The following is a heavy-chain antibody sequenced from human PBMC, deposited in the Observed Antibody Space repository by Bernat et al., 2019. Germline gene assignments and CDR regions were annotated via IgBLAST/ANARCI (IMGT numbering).Heavy chain of an antibody. J-gene: IGHJ4*02. CDR3: ARRYCDGGSCYSPIDY. V-gene: IGHV3-7*01. D-gene: IGHD2-15*01. CDR2: IKQDGCEK. Sequence: EVQLVESGGGLVQPGGSLRLSCAASGFTFSTYWINWVRQSPGKVLEWVANIKQDGCEKYYVESVKGRFTISRDNAKNSLYLQMNSLRAEDTAVYYCARRYCDGGSCYSPIDYWGQGTLVTVSS. CDR1: GFTFSTYW.